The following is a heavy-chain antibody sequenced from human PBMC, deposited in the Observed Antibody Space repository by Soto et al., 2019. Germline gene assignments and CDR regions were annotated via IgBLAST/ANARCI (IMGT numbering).Heavy chain of an antibody. CDR2: ISSNGGST. CDR1: GFTFSSYA. D-gene: IGHD2-21*02. Sequence: VGSLRLSCAASGFTFSSYAMHWVRQAPGKGLEYVSAISSNGGSTYYADSVKGRFTISRDNSKNTLYLQMGSLRAEDMAVYYCARGGPSGCRGDCSYWYFDLWGRGTLVTVSS. J-gene: IGHJ2*01. CDR3: ARGGPSGCRGDCSYWYFDL. V-gene: IGHV3-64*02.